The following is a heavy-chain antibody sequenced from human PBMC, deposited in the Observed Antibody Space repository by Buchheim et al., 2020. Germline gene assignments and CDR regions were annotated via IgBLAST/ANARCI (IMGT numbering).Heavy chain of an antibody. CDR3: ARDRGDYEWGLYYYYGMDV. CDR2: IYYSGST. D-gene: IGHD4-17*01. J-gene: IGHJ6*02. V-gene: IGHV4-30-4*01. Sequence: QVQLQESGPGLVKPSQTLSLTCTVSGGSISSGDYYWSWIRQPPGKGLEWIGYIYYSGSTYYNPSLKSRVTISVDTSKNQFFLKLSSVTAADTAVYYCARDRGDYEWGLYYYYGMDVWGQGTT. CDR1: GGSISSGDYY.